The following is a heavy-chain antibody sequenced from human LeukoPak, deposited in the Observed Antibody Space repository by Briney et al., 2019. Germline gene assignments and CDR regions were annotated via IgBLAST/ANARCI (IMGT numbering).Heavy chain of an antibody. CDR1: GYTHTELS. CDR3: ATFTGYCSGGSCFRYGMDV. J-gene: IGHJ6*02. CDR2: FDPEDGET. D-gene: IGHD2-15*01. Sequence: ASVTVSCKVSGYTHTELSMHWVRQAPGKGLEWMGGFDPEDGETIYAQKFQGRVTMTEDTSTDTAYMELSSLRSEDTAVYYCATFTGYCSGGSCFRYGMDVWGQGTTVTVSS. V-gene: IGHV1-24*01.